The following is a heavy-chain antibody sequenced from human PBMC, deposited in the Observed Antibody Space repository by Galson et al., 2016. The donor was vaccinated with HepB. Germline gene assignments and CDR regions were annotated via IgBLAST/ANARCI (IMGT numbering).Heavy chain of an antibody. J-gene: IGHJ4*02. D-gene: IGHD3-10*01. V-gene: IGHV1-18*04. Sequence: VKVSCKASGYTFTSYGIIWVRQAPGQGLEWMGWISAYNAYTNYAQNLQGRVTMTIDTSTSTAYMELRSLRSDDTAVYYCARPTYYYGSGSWYFFDWWGQGTLVTVSS. CDR1: GYTFTSYG. CDR3: ARPTYYYGSGSWYFFDW. CDR2: ISAYNAYT.